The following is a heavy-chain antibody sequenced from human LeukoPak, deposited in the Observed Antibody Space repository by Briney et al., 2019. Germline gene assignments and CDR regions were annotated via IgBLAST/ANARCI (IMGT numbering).Heavy chain of an antibody. CDR2: ISSSSSYI. Sequence: GGSLRLSCAASGFTFSSYSMNWVRQAPGKGLEWVSSISSSSSYIYYADSVKGRFTISRDNAKNTLYLQMNSLRPEDTAVYYCAPQEDCGATNCQFDYWGQGTLVTVSS. J-gene: IGHJ4*02. V-gene: IGHV3-21*01. D-gene: IGHD2-21*01. CDR3: APQEDCGATNCQFDY. CDR1: GFTFSSYS.